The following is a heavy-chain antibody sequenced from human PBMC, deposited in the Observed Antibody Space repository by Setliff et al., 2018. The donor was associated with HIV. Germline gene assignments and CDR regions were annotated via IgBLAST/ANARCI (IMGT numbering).Heavy chain of an antibody. CDR3: ARLSGGMVPNY. Sequence: PSETLSLTCTVSGGSINNNNYYWGWIRQPPGKGLEWIGSTHHSGTAYDNPSLKSRVTISVDPSKNQILLRLSSVTAADTAVYYCARLSGGMVPNYWGQGTLVTVSS. V-gene: IGHV4-39*01. CDR1: GGSINNNNYY. J-gene: IGHJ4*02. D-gene: IGHD3-10*01. CDR2: THHSGTA.